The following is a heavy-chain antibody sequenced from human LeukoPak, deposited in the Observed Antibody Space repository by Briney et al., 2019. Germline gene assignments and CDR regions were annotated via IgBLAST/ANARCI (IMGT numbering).Heavy chain of an antibody. V-gene: IGHV3-23*01. CDR3: AKDQQMVRGVSDY. Sequence: GGSLRLSCAASGFTFSNYAMSWVRQAPGKGLEWVSAISGSGGSTYYADSVKGRVTISRDNSKNTVYLQMNSLRAEDTAVYYCAKDQQMVRGVSDYWGQGTLVTVSS. CDR1: GFTFSNYA. CDR2: ISGSGGST. D-gene: IGHD3-10*01. J-gene: IGHJ4*02.